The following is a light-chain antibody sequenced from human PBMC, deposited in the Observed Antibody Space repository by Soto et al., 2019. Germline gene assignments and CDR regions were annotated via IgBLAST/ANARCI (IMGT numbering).Light chain of an antibody. J-gene: IGKJ5*01. Sequence: EVVLTQSPVTLSLSPGARATLSCRASQSFRGLLAWYQQKPGQAPRLLTYDAYNRATGIPPRFSGSGSGTDFTLTISSLEPEDSAVYYCQQRHMWPITFGQGTRLEIK. CDR2: DAY. CDR1: QSFRGL. V-gene: IGKV3-11*01. CDR3: QQRHMWPIT.